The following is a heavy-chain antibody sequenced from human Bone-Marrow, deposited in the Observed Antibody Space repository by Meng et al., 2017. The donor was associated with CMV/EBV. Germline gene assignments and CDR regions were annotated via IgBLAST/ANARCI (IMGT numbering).Heavy chain of an antibody. CDR1: GFTFSDYY. D-gene: IGHD2-2*01. J-gene: IGHJ4*02. Sequence: GGSLRLSCAASGFTFSDYYMSWIRQAPGKGLEWVSYISSSGSTIYYADSVKGRFTISRDNAKNSLYLQMNSLRAEDTAVYYCAKDVLVVPAAIHYWGQGTLVTVSS. CDR2: ISSSGSTI. CDR3: AKDVLVVPAAIHY. V-gene: IGHV3-11*01.